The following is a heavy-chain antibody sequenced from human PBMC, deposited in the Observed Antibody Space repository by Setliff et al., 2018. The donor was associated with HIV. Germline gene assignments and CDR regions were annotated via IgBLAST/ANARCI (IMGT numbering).Heavy chain of an antibody. D-gene: IGHD1-26*01. CDR3: ARDKGGTYDGMYYYYYMDV. J-gene: IGHJ6*03. Sequence: SETLSLTCTVSGGSISSGSHYWNWVRQSAGKGLEWIGRIYSSGSTNYNPSLNSRVSISVDTPKNQFSLKLNSVTAADTAVYFCARDKGGTYDGMYYYYYMDVWGKGTTVTVSS. CDR2: IYSSGST. V-gene: IGHV4-61*02. CDR1: GGSISSGSHY.